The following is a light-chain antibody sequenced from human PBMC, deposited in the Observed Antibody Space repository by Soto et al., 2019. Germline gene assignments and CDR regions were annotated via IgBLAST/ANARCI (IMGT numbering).Light chain of an antibody. V-gene: IGKV3-15*01. CDR1: LSVGTN. Sequence: VMTQSPDTLSVSPGERATLSCRASLSVGTNLAWYQQKPGQPPRLLIYCASTRATGIPARFSGSGSWTDFTLTISSLQSEDFAIYYCQHHNNWHTGTFGQGTRWDIK. CDR2: CAS. CDR3: QHHNNWHTGT. J-gene: IGKJ1*01.